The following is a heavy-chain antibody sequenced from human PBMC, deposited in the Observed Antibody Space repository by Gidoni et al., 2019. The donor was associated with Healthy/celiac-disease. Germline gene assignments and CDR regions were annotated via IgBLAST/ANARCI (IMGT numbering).Heavy chain of an antibody. V-gene: IGHV2-5*02. CDR3: AHSLIGYYDYIWGSPSFDY. Sequence: QITLKESGPTLVKPTQTLTLTCTFSGFSLSTSGVVVGWIRQPPGKALEWLALIYWDDDKRYSPSLKSRLTITKDTSKNQVVLTMTNMDPVDTATYYCAHSLIGYYDYIWGSPSFDYWGQGTLVTVSS. D-gene: IGHD3-16*01. CDR2: IYWDDDK. CDR1: GFSLSTSGVV. J-gene: IGHJ4*02.